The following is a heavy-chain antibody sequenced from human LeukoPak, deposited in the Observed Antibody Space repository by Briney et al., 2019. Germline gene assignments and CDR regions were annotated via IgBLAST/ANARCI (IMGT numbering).Heavy chain of an antibody. CDR3: ARRGYSSGWFGYYYYYMDV. V-gene: IGHV1-8*03. D-gene: IGHD6-19*01. Sequence: ASVKVSCKASGYTFTSYDINWVRQATGQGLEWMGRMNPNSGNTGYAQKFQGRVTITRNTSISTAYMELSSLRSEDTAVYYCARRGYSSGWFGYYYYYMDVWGKGTTVTVSS. CDR1: GYTFTSYD. J-gene: IGHJ6*03. CDR2: MNPNSGNT.